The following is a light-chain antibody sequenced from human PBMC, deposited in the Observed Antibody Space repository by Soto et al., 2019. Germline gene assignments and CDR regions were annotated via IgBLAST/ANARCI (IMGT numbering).Light chain of an antibody. CDR2: DVS. J-gene: IGKJ4*01. Sequence: IVLTQSPSTLSLSPGERVTLSCRASQNIKTFLGWYQQKPGQAPRLLIYDVSKRASGIPARFSGSGFGTDFTLTISSLEPEDFAVYYCQHRYNWPLTFGGGTKVDIK. V-gene: IGKV3-11*01. CDR3: QHRYNWPLT. CDR1: QNIKTF.